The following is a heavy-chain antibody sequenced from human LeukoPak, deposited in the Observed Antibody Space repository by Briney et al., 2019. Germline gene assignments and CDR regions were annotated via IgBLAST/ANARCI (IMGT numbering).Heavy chain of an antibody. CDR2: INPNSGGT. CDR3: ASNLLAGYYYYMDV. D-gene: IGHD2-15*01. J-gene: IGHJ6*03. CDR1: GDTFTSYY. V-gene: IGHV1-2*02. Sequence: ASVKVSCKASGDTFTSYYMHWVRQAPGQGLEWMGWINPNSGGTNYAQNFQGRLIMTSNTSISTAYMDVSRLRSDDTAGYYCASNLLAGYYYYMDVWGKGTTVTVSS.